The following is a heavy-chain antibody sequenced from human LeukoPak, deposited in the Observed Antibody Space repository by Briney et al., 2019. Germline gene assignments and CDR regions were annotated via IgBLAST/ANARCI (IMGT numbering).Heavy chain of an antibody. Sequence: PGTSLRLSCAASGFTLSSYAMHWVRQAPGKGLEWMAVISYDGRNKYYTDSVKGRFTVSRDNSENTLYLQMSSLRAEDTALYYCARAALGSLGATRRDFDYWGQGTLVTVS. V-gene: IGHV3-30-3*01. CDR1: GFTLSSYA. D-gene: IGHD1-26*01. CDR3: ARAALGSLGATRRDFDY. J-gene: IGHJ4*02. CDR2: ISYDGRNK.